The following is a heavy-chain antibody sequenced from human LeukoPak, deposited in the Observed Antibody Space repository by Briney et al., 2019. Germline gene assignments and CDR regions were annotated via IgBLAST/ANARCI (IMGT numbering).Heavy chain of an antibody. Sequence: ASVKVSCKTSGYIFTGYYIHWVRQAPGQGLEWMGWINPNTGGTNYAQDFQGRVTMTRDTDVTTAYMELRSLRSDDTAVYFCGRERESGRSDAFDFWGQGTMVTVSS. CDR2: INPNTGGT. V-gene: IGHV1-2*02. CDR1: GYIFTGYY. D-gene: IGHD3-10*01. CDR3: GRERESGRSDAFDF. J-gene: IGHJ3*01.